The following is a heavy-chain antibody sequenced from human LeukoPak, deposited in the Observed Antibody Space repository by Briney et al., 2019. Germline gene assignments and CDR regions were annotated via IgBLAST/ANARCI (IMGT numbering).Heavy chain of an antibody. Sequence: KTSETLSLTCTVSGGSISRYYWSWIRQSAGKGLEWIARIYSSGHTNYNPSLKSRVTISLDMSKNQFSLTMRSVTAADTAMYFCARDDFGDVYAFDIWGQGTMVTVSS. CDR1: GGSISRYY. CDR2: IYSSGHT. CDR3: ARDDFGDVYAFDI. V-gene: IGHV4-4*07. J-gene: IGHJ3*02. D-gene: IGHD4-17*01.